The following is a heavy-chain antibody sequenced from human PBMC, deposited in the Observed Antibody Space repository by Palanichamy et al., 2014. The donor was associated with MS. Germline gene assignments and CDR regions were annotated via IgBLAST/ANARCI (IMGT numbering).Heavy chain of an antibody. Sequence: QVQLVQSGAEVKKPGASVKVSCKASGYTFTSYDINWVRQATGQGLEWMGWMNPNSGNTGYAQKFQGRVTMTRNTSISTAYMELSSLRSEDTAVYYCARGSRYFDWFYNFFDYWGQGTPVTVSS. J-gene: IGHJ4*02. V-gene: IGHV1-8*01. CDR1: GYTFTSYD. CDR3: ARGSRYFDWFYNFFDY. CDR2: MNPNSGNT. D-gene: IGHD3-9*01.